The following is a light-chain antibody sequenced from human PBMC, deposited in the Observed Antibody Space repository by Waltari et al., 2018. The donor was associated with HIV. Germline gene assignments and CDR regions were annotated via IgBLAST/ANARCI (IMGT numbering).Light chain of an antibody. J-gene: IGLJ2*01. V-gene: IGLV3-1*01. CDR2: QDS. CDR1: KLGDKY. Sequence: SYELTQPPSVSVSPGQTASITCSGDKLGDKYACWYQQKPGQSHVLVIYQDSKRTSGIPVRFAGVNSGNTATLTISGTQAMDEADYYCQAWDSSTAVFGGGTKLTVL. CDR3: QAWDSSTAV.